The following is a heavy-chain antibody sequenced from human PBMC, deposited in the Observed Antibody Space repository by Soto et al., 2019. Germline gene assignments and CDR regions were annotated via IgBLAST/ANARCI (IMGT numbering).Heavy chain of an antibody. CDR3: AREIVTAGGNNYFDP. CDR1: GGTVASSHW. CDR2: VYHTGDT. J-gene: IGHJ5*02. Sequence: PSETLSLTCGVSGGTVASSHWCSCVRQSPGRGSEWIGNVYHTGDTNFNPSLQSRVTFSVDKSNNQFSLRLTSVTAADTAVYFCAREIVTAGGNNYFDPWGPGTLVTVSS. D-gene: IGHD2-21*02. V-gene: IGHV4-4*02.